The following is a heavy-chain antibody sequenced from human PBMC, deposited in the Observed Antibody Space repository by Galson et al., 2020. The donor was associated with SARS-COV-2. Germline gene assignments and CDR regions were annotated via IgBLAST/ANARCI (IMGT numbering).Heavy chain of an antibody. CDR3: ARALLWCGEAFDY. V-gene: IGHV3-30*01. D-gene: IGHD3-10*01. CDR2: ISYDGSNK. CDR1: GFTFSSYA. Sequence: GESLKISCAASGFTFSSYAKHWVRQAPGKGLEWVAVISYDGSNKYYADSVKGRFTISRDNSKNTLYLQMNSLRAEDTAVYYCARALLWCGEAFDYWGQGTLVTVSS. J-gene: IGHJ4*02.